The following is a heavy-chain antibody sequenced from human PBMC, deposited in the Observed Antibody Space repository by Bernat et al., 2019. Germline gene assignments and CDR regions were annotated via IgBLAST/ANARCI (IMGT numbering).Heavy chain of an antibody. D-gene: IGHD1-7*01. V-gene: IGHV4-59*01. J-gene: IGHJ6*02. CDR3: ARADWNYRYYYYGIDV. CDR2: IFYSGTT. CDR1: GGSISTYY. Sequence: QVQLQESGPGLVKPSETLSLTCTVSGGSISTYYWNWIRQPPGKGLEWIGYIFYSGTTSYNPSLKSRVTISVDPSKNQFSLKLSSVTAADTAVYYCARADWNYRYYYYGIDVWGQGTTVIVSS.